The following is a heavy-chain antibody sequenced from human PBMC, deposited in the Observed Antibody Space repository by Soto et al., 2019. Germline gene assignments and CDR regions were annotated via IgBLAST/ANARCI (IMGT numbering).Heavy chain of an antibody. CDR2: FDPDDGET. D-gene: IGHD2-2*01. J-gene: IGHJ4*02. V-gene: IGHV1-24*01. Sequence: ASVKVSCKVSGYTLTELSMHWVRQAPGKGLEWMGGFDPDDGETIYAQKFQGRVTMTTDTSTSTAYMGLSSLRSDDTAVYYCARGYNDIVVVPAVFWGQGTLVTVSS. CDR3: ARGYNDIVVVPAVF. CDR1: GYTLTELS.